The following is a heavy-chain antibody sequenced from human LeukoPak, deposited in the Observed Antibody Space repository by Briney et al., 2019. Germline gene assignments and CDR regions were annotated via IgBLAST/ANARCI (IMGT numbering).Heavy chain of an antibody. J-gene: IGHJ4*02. CDR3: ARAPSYDSSGYYYSL. CDR1: GYTFTSYY. CDR2: ISAYNGNT. Sequence: ASVKVSCKASGYTFTSYYMHWVRQAPGQGLEWMGWISAYNGNTNYAQKLQGRVTMTTDTSTSTAYMELRSLRSDDTAVYYCARAPSYDSSGYYYSLWGQGTLVTVSS. D-gene: IGHD3-22*01. V-gene: IGHV1-18*04.